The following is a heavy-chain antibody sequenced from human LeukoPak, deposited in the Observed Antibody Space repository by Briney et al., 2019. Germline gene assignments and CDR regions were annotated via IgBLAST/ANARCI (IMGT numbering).Heavy chain of an antibody. D-gene: IGHD6-13*01. CDR1: GYTFTGYY. Sequence: ASVKVSCKASGYTFTGYYIHWVRQAPGQGLEWMGWINPNSGGTNYAQKFQGRVTMTRNTSISTAYMELSSLRSEDTAVYYCARDRIAAAHWGQGTLVTVSS. V-gene: IGHV1-2*02. CDR2: INPNSGGT. CDR3: ARDRIAAAH. J-gene: IGHJ4*02.